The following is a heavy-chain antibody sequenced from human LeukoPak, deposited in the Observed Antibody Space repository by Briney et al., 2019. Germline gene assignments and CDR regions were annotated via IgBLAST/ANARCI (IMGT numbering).Heavy chain of an antibody. Sequence: PSETLSHTCTVSGGSISSGGYYWSWIRQHPGKGLEWIGYIHYSGNTYYNPSLKSRVTISVDTSKNQFYLKLSSVTAADTAVYYCARTKGDSSGYYITAPLDNWGQGTLVTVSS. J-gene: IGHJ4*02. CDR2: IHYSGNT. V-gene: IGHV4-31*03. D-gene: IGHD3-22*01. CDR3: ARTKGDSSGYYITAPLDN. CDR1: GGSISSGGYY.